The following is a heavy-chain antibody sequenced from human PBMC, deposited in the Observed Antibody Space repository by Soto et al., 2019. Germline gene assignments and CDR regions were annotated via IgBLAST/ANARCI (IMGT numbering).Heavy chain of an antibody. CDR3: ARERASYYDSSGYGGYYFDY. CDR1: GYTFTSYY. V-gene: IGHV1-46*01. CDR2: INPSGGST. J-gene: IGHJ4*02. D-gene: IGHD3-22*01. Sequence: QVQLVQSGAEVKKPGASVKVSCKASGYTFTSYYMHWVRQAPGQGHEWMGIINPSGGSTSYAQKFQGRVTMTRDTSTSTVDMELSSLRSEDTAVYYCARERASYYDSSGYGGYYFDYWGQGTLVTVSS.